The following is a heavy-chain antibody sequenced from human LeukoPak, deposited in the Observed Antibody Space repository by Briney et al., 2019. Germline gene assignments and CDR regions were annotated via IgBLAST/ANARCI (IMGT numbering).Heavy chain of an antibody. J-gene: IGHJ3*02. Sequence: GASVKVSCKASGYTFTGYYMHWVRQAPGQGLEWMGRINPNSGGTNYAQKFQGRVTMTRDTSISTAYMELSRLRSDDTAVYYCARPLAPVMLNAFDIWGQGTMVTVSS. D-gene: IGHD2-8*01. CDR1: GYTFTGYY. V-gene: IGHV1-2*06. CDR3: ARPLAPVMLNAFDI. CDR2: INPNSGGT.